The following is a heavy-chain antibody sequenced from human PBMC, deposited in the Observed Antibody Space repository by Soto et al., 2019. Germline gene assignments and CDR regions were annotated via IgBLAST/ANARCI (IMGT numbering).Heavy chain of an antibody. V-gene: IGHV5-10-1*01. CDR1: GYSFTSYW. Sequence: GESLKISCKGSGYSFTSYWISWVRQMPGKGLEWLGRIDPSDSYTNYSPSFQGHVTISADKSISTAYLQWSSLKASDTAMYYCARHGSGSYYKGPFAPWGQGTLVTVSS. J-gene: IGHJ5*02. D-gene: IGHD3-10*01. CDR2: IDPSDSYT. CDR3: ARHGSGSYYKGPFAP.